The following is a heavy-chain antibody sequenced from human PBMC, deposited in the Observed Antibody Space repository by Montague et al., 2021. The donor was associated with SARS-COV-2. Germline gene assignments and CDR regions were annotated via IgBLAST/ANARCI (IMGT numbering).Heavy chain of an antibody. CDR3: TLLQEHL. V-gene: IGHV3-9*01. Sequence: SMRLSCVASGFTFGDYAMHWVRQAPGKGLEWVSGISWNSGSIGYADSVKGRFTISRDNAKNFLYLQMNSLHQGPIGLPPGTLLQEHLWG. CDR2: ISWNSGSI. CDR1: GFTFGDYA. J-gene: IGHJ6*01.